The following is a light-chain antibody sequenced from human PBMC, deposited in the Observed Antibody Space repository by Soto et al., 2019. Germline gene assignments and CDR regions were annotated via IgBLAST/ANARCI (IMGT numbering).Light chain of an antibody. Sequence: QSALTQPASVSGSPGQSITISCTGTSSDVGGYNYVSWYQQHPGKAPKLMIYDVTHRPSGVSNRFSGSKSGNTASLTISGLQAEDEAGYYCSSCTSSSTHVVFGGGTKLTVL. CDR2: DVT. V-gene: IGLV2-14*01. J-gene: IGLJ2*01. CDR1: SSDVGGYNY. CDR3: SSCTSSSTHVV.